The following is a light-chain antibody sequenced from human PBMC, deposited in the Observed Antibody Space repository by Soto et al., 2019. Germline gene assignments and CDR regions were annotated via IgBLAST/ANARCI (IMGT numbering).Light chain of an antibody. CDR2: AAS. CDR3: QQSYSTPRT. J-gene: IGKJ1*01. Sequence: DIQMTQSPSSLSASVGDRVTITCRASQSISNYLNWYQQKPGKAPKLLMFAASSLQSGVPSSFSGGGSGTDFTLTISSLQPEDFATYYGQQSYSTPRTFGQGTKVEIK. V-gene: IGKV1-39*01. CDR1: QSISNY.